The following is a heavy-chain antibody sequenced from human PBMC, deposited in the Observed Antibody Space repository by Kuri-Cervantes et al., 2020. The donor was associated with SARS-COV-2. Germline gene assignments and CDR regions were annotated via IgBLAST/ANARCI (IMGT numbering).Heavy chain of an antibody. CDR1: GFTFSSYE. CDR3: ARARFDAFDI. J-gene: IGHJ3*02. D-gene: IGHD4-17*01. Sequence: LSLTCAASGFTFSSYEMNWVRQAPGKGLEWVSYISSSGSTIYYADSVKGRFTISRDNAKNSLYLQMNGLRAEDTAVYYCARARFDAFDIWGQGTMVTVSS. V-gene: IGHV3-48*03. CDR2: ISSSGSTI.